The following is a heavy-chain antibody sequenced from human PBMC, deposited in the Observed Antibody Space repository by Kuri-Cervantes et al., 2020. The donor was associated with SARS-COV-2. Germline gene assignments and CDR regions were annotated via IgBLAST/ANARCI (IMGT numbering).Heavy chain of an antibody. D-gene: IGHD3-16*01. J-gene: IGHJ4*02. CDR1: GGSLSGSF. Sequence: SETLSLTCAVYGGSLSGSFWSWIRQSPGKGLEWIREVNHNGGANYNPSLRSRVTISVDTSKTQFSLKLSSVTAADTAVYYCARPLEGGDYFDYWGQGTLVTVSS. CDR2: VNHNGGA. CDR3: ARPLEGGDYFDY. V-gene: IGHV4-34*01.